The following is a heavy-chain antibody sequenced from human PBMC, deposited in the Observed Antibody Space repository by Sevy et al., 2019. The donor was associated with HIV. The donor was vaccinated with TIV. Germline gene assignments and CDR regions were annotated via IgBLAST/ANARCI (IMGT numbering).Heavy chain of an antibody. V-gene: IGHV3-74*01. J-gene: IGHJ6*02. CDR2: INSDGSST. CDR3: ARSLLYCSGGSCYYYYYYGMDV. D-gene: IGHD2-15*01. CDR1: GFTFSSYW. Sequence: GGSLRLSCAASGFTFSSYWMHWVRQAPGKGLVWVSRINSDGSSTSYADSVKGRFTISRDNAKNTLYRQMNSLGAEDTAVYYCARSLLYCSGGSCYYYYYYGMDVWGQGTTVTVSS.